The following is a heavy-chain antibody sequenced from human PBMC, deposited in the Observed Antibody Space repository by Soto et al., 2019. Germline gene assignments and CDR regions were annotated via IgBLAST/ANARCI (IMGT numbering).Heavy chain of an antibody. CDR3: ARDQSPSSGWPGMDV. CDR1: GYTFTDYY. J-gene: IGHJ6*02. Sequence: SVKVSCKASGYTFTDYYMHWVRQAPGQGLEWMGWINPNSGGTNYAQKFQGRVTMTRDTSISTAYMELNRLRSDDTAVYYCARDQSPSSGWPGMDVWGQGTTVTVSS. V-gene: IGHV1-2*02. CDR2: INPNSGGT. D-gene: IGHD6-19*01.